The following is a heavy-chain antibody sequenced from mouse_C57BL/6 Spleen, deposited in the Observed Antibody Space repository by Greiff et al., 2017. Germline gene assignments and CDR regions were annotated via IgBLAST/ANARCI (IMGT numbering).Heavy chain of an antibody. J-gene: IGHJ2*01. V-gene: IGHV1-69*01. D-gene: IGHD4-1*01. Sequence: QVQLQQPGAELVMPGASVKLSCKASGYTFTSYWMHWVKQRPGQGLEWIGEIDPSDSYTNYNQKFKGKSTLTVDKSPSTAYMQLSSLTSEDSAVYYCARYLGYFDYWGQGTTLTVSS. CDR3: ARYLGYFDY. CDR1: GYTFTSYW. CDR2: IDPSDSYT.